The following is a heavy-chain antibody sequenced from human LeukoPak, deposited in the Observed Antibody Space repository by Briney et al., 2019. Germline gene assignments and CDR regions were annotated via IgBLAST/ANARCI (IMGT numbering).Heavy chain of an antibody. CDR2: IKSKTDGGTT. CDR3: TTEYTLTGYYSFDY. Sequence: GGSLRLSCTASGFIFSNAWMNWVRQAPGKGLEWVGRIKSKTDGGTTDYAAPVKGRFTISRDESKNTLYLQMNSLKTEDTAVYYCTTEYTLTGYYSFDYWGQGTLVTVSS. J-gene: IGHJ4*02. D-gene: IGHD3-9*01. V-gene: IGHV3-15*01. CDR1: GFIFSNAW.